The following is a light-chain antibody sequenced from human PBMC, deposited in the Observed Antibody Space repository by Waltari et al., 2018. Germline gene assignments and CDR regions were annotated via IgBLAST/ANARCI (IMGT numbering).Light chain of an antibody. CDR1: QDIRND. Sequence: AIQMTQSPSSLSASVGDRVTITCRASQDIRNDLGWYQQKPGEAPKLLIYAASNLQSGFPSKFSGSGSGTDFTLTISSLQPEDFATYYCLQDYNYPRTFGQGTKVEIK. CDR3: LQDYNYPRT. V-gene: IGKV1-6*01. CDR2: AAS. J-gene: IGKJ1*01.